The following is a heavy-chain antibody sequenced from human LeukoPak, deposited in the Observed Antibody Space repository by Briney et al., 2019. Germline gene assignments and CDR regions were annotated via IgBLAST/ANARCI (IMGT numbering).Heavy chain of an antibody. J-gene: IGHJ4*02. CDR2: ISGSGGST. D-gene: IGHD3-10*01. Sequence: GGSLRLSCAASGFTFSSYAMSWVRQAPGKGLEWVSAISGSGGSTYYADSVKARFTISRDNSKNTLYLHMNSLRAEDTAVYYCAKDRWEETYYGSGSYWDYWGQGTLVTVSS. CDR3: AKDRWEETYYGSGSYWDY. V-gene: IGHV3-23*01. CDR1: GFTFSSYA.